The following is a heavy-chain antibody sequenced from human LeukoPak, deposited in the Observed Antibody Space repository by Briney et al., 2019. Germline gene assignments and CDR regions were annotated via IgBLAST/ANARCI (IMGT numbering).Heavy chain of an antibody. CDR1: GGTFIIYA. D-gene: IGHD3-16*01. J-gene: IGHJ4*02. CDR2: INPNGGNT. Sequence: VASVTVSYKGSGGTFIIYAISWVRQAPGQGVEWVGLINPNGGNTGYAERFQGRVTVTTDTSTSTVYMELNSLGSEDTAVYYCARERRAWGEDFWGQGTLVTVSS. CDR3: ARERRAWGEDF. V-gene: IGHV1-46*01.